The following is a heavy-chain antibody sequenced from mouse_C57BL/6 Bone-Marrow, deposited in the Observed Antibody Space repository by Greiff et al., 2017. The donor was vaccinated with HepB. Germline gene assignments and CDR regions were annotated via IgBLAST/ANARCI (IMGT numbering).Heavy chain of an antibody. CDR3: ARPRDGSSYYWYFDV. D-gene: IGHD1-1*01. V-gene: IGHV5-17*01. CDR2: ISSGSSTI. Sequence: EVKLVESGGGLVKPGGSLKLSCAASGFTFSDYGMHWVRQAPEKGLEWVAYISSGSSTIYYADTVKGRFTISRDNAKNTLFLQMTSLRSEDTAMYYCARPRDGSSYYWYFDVWGTGTTVTVSS. CDR1: GFTFSDYG. J-gene: IGHJ1*03.